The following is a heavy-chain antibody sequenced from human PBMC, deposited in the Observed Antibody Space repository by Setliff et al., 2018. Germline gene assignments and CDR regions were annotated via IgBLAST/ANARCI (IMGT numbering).Heavy chain of an antibody. Sequence: ASVKVSCKASGGTFSSYGIAWVRQAPGQGLEWMGGIMAIFGTANYAQKLQGRVTMTTDTSTSTAYMELRSLRSDDTAVYYCARVMGDYGGQGTMVTVSS. CDR3: ARVMGDY. D-gene: IGHD3-16*01. V-gene: IGHV1-69*05. CDR2: IMAIFGTA. CDR1: GGTFSSYG. J-gene: IGHJ3*01.